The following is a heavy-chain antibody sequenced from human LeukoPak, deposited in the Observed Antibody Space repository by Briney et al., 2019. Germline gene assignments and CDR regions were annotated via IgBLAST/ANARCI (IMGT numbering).Heavy chain of an antibody. CDR2: IRYDGSNK. J-gene: IGHJ4*02. CDR1: GFTFSSYG. D-gene: IGHD1-14*01. CDR3: ARGPDRGGFDY. Sequence: PGGSLRLSCAASGFTFSSYGMHWVRQAPGKGLEWVAVIRYDGSNKYYADSVKGRFTISRDNSKNTLFLQVNSLRAEDTAVYYCARGPDRGGFDYWGQGTLVTVSS. V-gene: IGHV3-30*02.